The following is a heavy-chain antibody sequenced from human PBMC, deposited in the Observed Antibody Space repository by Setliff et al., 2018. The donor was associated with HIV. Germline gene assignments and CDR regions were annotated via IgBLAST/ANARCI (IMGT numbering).Heavy chain of an antibody. J-gene: IGHJ5*02. V-gene: IGHV4-34*01. CDR3: ARVWLHFGADILRFDP. CDR1: GESFSGYF. D-gene: IGHD3-16*01. Sequence: PSETLSLTCAVYGESFSGYFWSWIRQPPGKGLEWIGEINHSGSTIYNPSLKSRVSISVATSKNQFSLKLNSVTAADTAVYYCARVWLHFGADILRFDPWGQGLLVTVS. CDR2: INHSGST.